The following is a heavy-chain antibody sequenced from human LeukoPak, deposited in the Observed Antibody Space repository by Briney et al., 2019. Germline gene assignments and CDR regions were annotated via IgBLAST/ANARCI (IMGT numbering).Heavy chain of an antibody. Sequence: ASVKVSCKASGYTFTSYGISWVRQAPGQGLEWMGWFSTYSANTDYAQNLQGRVTMTTDTSTSTAYMELRGLRSDDTAVYYCARSYYYGSGNYYTDGHFDYWGQGTLVTVSS. D-gene: IGHD3-10*01. CDR2: FSTYSANT. V-gene: IGHV1-18*01. J-gene: IGHJ4*02. CDR1: GYTFTSYG. CDR3: ARSYYYGSGNYYTDGHFDY.